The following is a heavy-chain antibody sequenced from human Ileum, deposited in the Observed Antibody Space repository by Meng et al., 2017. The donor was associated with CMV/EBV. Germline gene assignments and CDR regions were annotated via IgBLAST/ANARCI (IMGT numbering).Heavy chain of an antibody. CDR2: IYYDGTI. Sequence: QLQLQESGPGLVKPSETLSLICTVSGGSISSTSYYWGWIRQPPGKGLEWIGIIYYDGTIYYNPSLKSRVTLSVDTSKNQFSLRLDSMTAADTAIYYCARQSDHYYTSGTYFDFWGQGALVTVSS. D-gene: IGHD3-10*01. V-gene: IGHV4-39*01. CDR1: GGSISSTSYY. J-gene: IGHJ4*02. CDR3: ARQSDHYYTSGTYFDF.